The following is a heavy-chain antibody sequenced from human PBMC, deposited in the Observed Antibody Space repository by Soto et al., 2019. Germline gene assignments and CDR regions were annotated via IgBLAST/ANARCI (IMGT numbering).Heavy chain of an antibody. V-gene: IGHV3-48*02. D-gene: IGHD3-3*01. CDR1: GFTFSSYS. CDR2: ISSSSSTI. J-gene: IGHJ5*02. Sequence: WGSLRLSCAASGFTFSSYSMNWVRQAPGKGLEWVSYISSSSSTIYYADSVKGRFTISRDNAKNSLYLQMNSLRDEDTAVYYCAGWYYDFWSGYYSSGWFDPWGQGTLVTVSS. CDR3: AGWYYDFWSGYYSSGWFDP.